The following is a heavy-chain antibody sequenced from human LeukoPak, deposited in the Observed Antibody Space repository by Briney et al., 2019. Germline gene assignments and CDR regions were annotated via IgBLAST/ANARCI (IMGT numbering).Heavy chain of an antibody. CDR2: ISYDGSNK. Sequence: GGALRLSCAASGFTFRSYWMSWVRQAPGKGLEWVAVISYDGSNKYYADSVKGRFTISRDNAKNSLYLQMNSLRAEDTAVYYCARVRRELLWFGEFYYMDVWGKGTTVTVSS. D-gene: IGHD3-10*01. J-gene: IGHJ6*03. V-gene: IGHV3-30*03. CDR3: ARVRRELLWFGEFYYMDV. CDR1: GFTFRSYW.